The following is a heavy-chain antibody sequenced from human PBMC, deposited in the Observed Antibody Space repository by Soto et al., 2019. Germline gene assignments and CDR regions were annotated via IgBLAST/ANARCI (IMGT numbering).Heavy chain of an antibody. D-gene: IGHD3-10*01. V-gene: IGHV4-31*03. CDR1: GGSISSGGYY. CDR2: ISYSGST. CDR3: ARNPITMVRGVIGWFDP. J-gene: IGHJ5*02. Sequence: QVRLQESGPGLVKPSQTLSLTCTVSGGSISSGGYYWSWIRQHPGKGLEWIGYISYSGSTYYNPSLKSRLTISVNTSKNQFSLKLSSVTAADTAVYYCARNPITMVRGVIGWFDPWGQGTLVTVSS.